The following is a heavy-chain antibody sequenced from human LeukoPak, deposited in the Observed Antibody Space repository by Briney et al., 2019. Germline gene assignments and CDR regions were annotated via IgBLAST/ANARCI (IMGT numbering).Heavy chain of an antibody. CDR2: IYYSGST. J-gene: IGHJ4*02. D-gene: IGHD6-6*01. CDR3: XXVVSQLVWYFDY. V-gene: IGHV4-59*01. CDR1: GGSISSYY. Sequence: SETLSLTCTVSGGSISSYYWSWIRQPPGKGLEWIGYIYYSGSTNYNPSLKSRVTISVDTSKNQFSLKLSSVTAADTAVYYCXXVVSQLVWYFDYWGQGTLVTVSS.